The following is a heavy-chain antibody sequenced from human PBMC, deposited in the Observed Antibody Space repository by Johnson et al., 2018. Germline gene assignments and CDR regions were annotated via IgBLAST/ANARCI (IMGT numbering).Heavy chain of an antibody. CDR3: ARYPGTAFDI. D-gene: IGHD1-26*01. J-gene: IGHJ3*02. CDR1: GGSFSGYY. V-gene: IGHV4-34*01. Sequence: QVQLQQWGAGLLKPSETLSLTCAVYGGSFSGYYWSWIRQPPGKGLEWIGEINHRGSTNYNPSLKSRVTISVDTSKNQFSLKLSSVTAAATAVYYCARYPGTAFDIWGQGTMVTVSS. CDR2: INHRGST.